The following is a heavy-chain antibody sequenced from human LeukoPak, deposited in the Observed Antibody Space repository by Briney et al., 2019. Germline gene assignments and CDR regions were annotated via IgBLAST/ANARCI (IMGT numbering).Heavy chain of an antibody. CDR1: GDSVSSNSAA. CDR3: ARGPGSGWYFDY. CDR2: TYYRSKWYN. J-gene: IGHJ4*02. Sequence: SQTLSLTCAISGDSVSSNSAAWNWITQSPSRVLESLGRTYYRSKWYNDYAVYVKSRITINQDTSKNQFSLQLNSVTPEETAVYYCARGPGSGWYFDYWGQGTLVTVSS. D-gene: IGHD6-19*01. V-gene: IGHV6-1*01.